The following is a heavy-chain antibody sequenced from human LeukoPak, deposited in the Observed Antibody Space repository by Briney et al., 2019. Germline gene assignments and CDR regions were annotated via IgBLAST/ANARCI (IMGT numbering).Heavy chain of an antibody. J-gene: IGHJ4*02. D-gene: IGHD5-18*01. CDR3: ATFDSYGFDY. Sequence: SETLSLTCTVSGGSISSYYWSWIRQPLGKGLEWIGYIYYSGSTNYNPSLKSRVTISVDTSKNQFSLKLSSVTAAGTAVYYCATFDSYGFDYWGQGTLVTVSS. CDR1: GGSISSYY. V-gene: IGHV4-59*01. CDR2: IYYSGST.